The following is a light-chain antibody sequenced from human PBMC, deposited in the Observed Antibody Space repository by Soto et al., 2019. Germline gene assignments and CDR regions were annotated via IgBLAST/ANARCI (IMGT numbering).Light chain of an antibody. J-gene: IGKJ1*01. Sequence: IQMTQSPSSLSASVGDRVTITCRASQSISSYLNWYQQKPGKAPKLLIYAASSLQSGVPSRFSGSGSGTDFTLTISSLQPEDFATYYCQQSYSTLWTFAQGTKVDIK. CDR1: QSISSY. CDR3: QQSYSTLWT. CDR2: AAS. V-gene: IGKV1-39*01.